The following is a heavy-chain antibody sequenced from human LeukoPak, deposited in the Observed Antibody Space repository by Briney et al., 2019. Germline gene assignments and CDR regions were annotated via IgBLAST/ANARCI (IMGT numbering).Heavy chain of an antibody. V-gene: IGHV1-18*01. Sequence: GASVKVSCKASGYTFTSYGISWVRQAPGQGLEWMGWICAYNSNTNNAQTLQGRVTMTTDTSTSTAYMELRSLRSDDTAVYYCARGDAPAAITYFDYWGQGTLVTVSS. J-gene: IGHJ4*02. CDR1: GYTFTSYG. CDR2: ICAYNSNT. CDR3: ARGDAPAAITYFDY. D-gene: IGHD2-2*02.